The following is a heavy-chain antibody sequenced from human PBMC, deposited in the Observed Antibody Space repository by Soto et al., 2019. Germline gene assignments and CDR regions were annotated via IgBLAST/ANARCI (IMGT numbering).Heavy chain of an antibody. Sequence: SETRSRTWTVSGGSISSGGYYWIWIRQHPGKVLEWIGYIYYSGSTYYNPSLKSRVTISVDTPKNQFSLKLSSVTAADTAVYYCARVLQSYYYDSSGYMTWGQGTLVTVSS. V-gene: IGHV4-31*02. CDR1: GGSISSGGYY. J-gene: IGHJ5*02. D-gene: IGHD3-22*01. CDR3: ARVLQSYYYDSSGYMT. CDR2: IYYSGST.